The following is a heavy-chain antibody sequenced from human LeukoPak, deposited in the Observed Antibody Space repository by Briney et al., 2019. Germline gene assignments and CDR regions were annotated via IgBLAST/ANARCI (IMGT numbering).Heavy chain of an antibody. J-gene: IGHJ5*02. Sequence: GGSLRLSCAASGFTFSSYAMHWVRQAPGKGLEWVAVISYDGSNKYYADSVKGRFTISRDNSKNTLYLQMNSLRAEDTAVYYCASSKLLYSWFDPWGQGTLVTVSP. D-gene: IGHD2-2*02. CDR3: ASSKLLYSWFDP. CDR1: GFTFSSYA. V-gene: IGHV3-30-3*01. CDR2: ISYDGSNK.